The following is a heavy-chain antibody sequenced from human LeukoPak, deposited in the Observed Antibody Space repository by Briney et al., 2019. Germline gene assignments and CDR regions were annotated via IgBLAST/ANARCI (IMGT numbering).Heavy chain of an antibody. J-gene: IGHJ5*02. Sequence: PSETLSLTCTVSGGSLSSSGHWWVWIRQPPGKGLEWIGEINHSGSTNYNPSLKSRVTISVDTSNNQFSLKLSSVTAADTAVYYCARVVVVVAATPGWFDPWGQGTLVTVSS. CDR1: GGSLSSSGHW. CDR2: INHSGST. CDR3: ARVVVVVAATPGWFDP. V-gene: IGHV4-39*07. D-gene: IGHD2-15*01.